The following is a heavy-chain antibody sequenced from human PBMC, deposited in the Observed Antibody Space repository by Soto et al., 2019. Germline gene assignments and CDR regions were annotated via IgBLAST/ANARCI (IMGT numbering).Heavy chain of an antibody. CDR3: ASCSGDIVILPPGPPDY. CDR1: GGTFSSYT. V-gene: IGHV1-69*02. J-gene: IGHJ1*01. Sequence: SVKVSCKASGGTFSSYTISWVRQAPGQGLEWMGRVIPILGIANYAQKVQGRVTITADKSTSTAHKELSSLRTEDTAVYYCASCSGDIVILPPGPPDYSGQGSLVTVXS. CDR2: VIPILGIA. D-gene: IGHD2-2*01.